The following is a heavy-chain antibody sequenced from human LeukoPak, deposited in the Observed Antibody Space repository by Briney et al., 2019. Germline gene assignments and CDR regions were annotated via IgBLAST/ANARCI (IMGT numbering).Heavy chain of an antibody. V-gene: IGHV3-33*01. CDR2: TWYDGSNK. Sequence: GGSLRLSCAASGFTFSSYGVHWVRQAPGKGLEWVAVTWYDGSNKYYADSVKGRFTISRDNSKNTLYLQMNSLRAEDTAVYYCARGSAAAVAGTGEVFDYWGQGTLVTVSS. CDR3: ARGSAAAVAGTGEVFDY. CDR1: GFTFSSYG. D-gene: IGHD6-19*01. J-gene: IGHJ4*02.